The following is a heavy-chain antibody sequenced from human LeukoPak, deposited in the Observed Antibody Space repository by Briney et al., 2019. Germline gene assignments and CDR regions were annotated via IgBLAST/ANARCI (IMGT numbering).Heavy chain of an antibody. J-gene: IGHJ5*01. CDR3: ARDEVEVTTDS. Sequence: SETLSLTCTVYGGSISSDSYYWGWIRQPPGKGLEWIGSIYHSGSTYYNPSLKSRVTISVDTSKNQFSLKLSSVTAADTAVYYCARDEVEVTTDSWGQGTLVTVSS. CDR1: GGSISSDSYY. CDR2: IYHSGST. D-gene: IGHD1-26*01. V-gene: IGHV4-39*07.